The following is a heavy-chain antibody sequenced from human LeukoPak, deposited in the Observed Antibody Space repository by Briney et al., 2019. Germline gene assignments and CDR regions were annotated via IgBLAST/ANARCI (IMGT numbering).Heavy chain of an antibody. CDR3: ARTHYSSSWYNY. CDR1: GYTFTSYV. Sequence: GASVTVSCKASGYTFTSYVMHWVRQAPGQRLEWMGWINAGNGNTKYSQKFQGRVTVTRDTSASTAYMELSSLRSEDTAVYYCARTHYSSSWYNYWGQGTLVTVSS. V-gene: IGHV1-3*01. J-gene: IGHJ4*02. CDR2: INAGNGNT. D-gene: IGHD6-13*01.